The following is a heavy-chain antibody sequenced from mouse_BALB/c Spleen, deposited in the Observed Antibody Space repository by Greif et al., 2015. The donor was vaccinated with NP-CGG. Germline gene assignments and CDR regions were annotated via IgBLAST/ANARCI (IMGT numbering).Heavy chain of an antibody. CDR1: GYAFSSSW. CDR3: ARMRLIYYGNYMDY. D-gene: IGHD2-1*01. Sequence: VQLQQSGPELVKPGASVKISCKASGYAFSSSWMNWVKQRPGQGLEWIGRIYPGDGDTNYNGKFKGKATLTADKSSSTAYMQLSSLTSVDSAVYFCARMRLIYYGNYMDYWGQGTSVTVSS. CDR2: IYPGDGDT. J-gene: IGHJ4*01. V-gene: IGHV1-82*01.